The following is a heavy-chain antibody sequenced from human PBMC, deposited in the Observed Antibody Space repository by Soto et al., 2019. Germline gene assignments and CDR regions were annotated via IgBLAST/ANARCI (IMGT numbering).Heavy chain of an antibody. CDR2: ISSSSSYI. CDR1: GFTFSSYS. CDR3: ARDSIVPAAMISGGWFDP. D-gene: IGHD2-2*01. V-gene: IGHV3-21*01. Sequence: GGSLRLSCAASGFTFSSYSMNWVRQAPGKGLEWVSSISSSSSYIYYADSVKGRFTISRDNAKNSLYPQMNSLRAEDTAVYYCARDSIVPAAMISGGWFDPWGQGTLVTVSS. J-gene: IGHJ5*02.